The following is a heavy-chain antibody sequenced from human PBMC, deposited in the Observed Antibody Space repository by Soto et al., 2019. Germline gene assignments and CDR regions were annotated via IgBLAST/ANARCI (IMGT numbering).Heavy chain of an antibody. CDR1: GGTFSSYA. D-gene: IGHD3-22*01. CDR2: IIPIFGTA. CDR3: ARDLYDSSGQTPIAWFDP. J-gene: IGHJ5*02. Sequence: SVKVSCKASGGTFSSYAISWVRQAPGQGLGWMGGIIPIFGTANYAQKFQGRVTITADKSTSTAYMELSSLRSEDTAVYYCARDLYDSSGQTPIAWFDPWGQGTLVTVSS. V-gene: IGHV1-69*06.